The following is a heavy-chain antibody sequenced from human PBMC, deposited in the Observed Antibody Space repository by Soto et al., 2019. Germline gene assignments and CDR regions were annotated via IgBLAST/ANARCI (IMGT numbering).Heavy chain of an antibody. CDR1: GYTFTGYY. CDR2: INPNSGGT. V-gene: IGHV1-2*04. CDR3: ARASTTVVTPKDHGFDL. D-gene: IGHD4-17*01. Sequence: ASVKVSCKASGYTFTGYYMHRVRQAPGQGLEWMGWINPNSGGTNYAQKFQGWVTMTRETSISTAYMELSRLRSDDTAVYYFARASTTVVTPKDHGFDLWGRPRMV. J-gene: IGHJ3*01.